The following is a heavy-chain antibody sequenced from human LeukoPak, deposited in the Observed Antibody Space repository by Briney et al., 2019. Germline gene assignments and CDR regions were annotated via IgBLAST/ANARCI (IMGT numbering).Heavy chain of an antibody. J-gene: IGHJ6*02. CDR2: IWYDGSNK. CDR1: GFTFSSYG. Sequence: GGSLRLSCAASGFTFSSYGMHWVRQAPGKGLEWVAVIWYDGSNKYYADSVKGRFTISRDNSQNTLYLQMNSLRAEDTAVYYCARGHYGMDVWGQGTTVTVSS. V-gene: IGHV3-33*01. CDR3: ARGHYGMDV.